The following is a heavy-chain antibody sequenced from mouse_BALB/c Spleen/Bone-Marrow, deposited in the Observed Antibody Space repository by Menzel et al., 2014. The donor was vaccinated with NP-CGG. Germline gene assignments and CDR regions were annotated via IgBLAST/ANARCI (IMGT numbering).Heavy chain of an antibody. V-gene: IGHV5-9-2*01. CDR3: ARHAYYDQTEVSFVY. D-gene: IGHD2-4*01. J-gene: IGHJ3*01. CDR1: GFTFSNYG. CDR2: ISGGGSYT. Sequence: DVKLQESGGGLVKPGGSLKLSCAASGFTFSNYGMSWVRQTPEKRLEWVATISGGGSYTFYSDSVKGRFTISRDNAKNNLYLQLSSLRSEDTALYYCARHAYYDQTEVSFVYWGQGTLVTVST.